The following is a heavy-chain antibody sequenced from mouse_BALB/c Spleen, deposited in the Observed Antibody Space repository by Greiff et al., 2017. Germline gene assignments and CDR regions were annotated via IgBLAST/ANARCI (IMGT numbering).Heavy chain of an antibody. D-gene: IGHD1-2*01. CDR2: INPNNGGT. J-gene: IGHJ2*01. V-gene: IGHV1-18*01. Sequence: EVQLQQSGPELVKTGASVKISCKASGYSFTGYYMHWVKQSHGKSLEWIGDINPNNGGTIYNQKFKGKATLTVDKSSSTAYMELRSLTSEDTAVYYCARRGTATEGKNFDYWGQGTTLTVSS. CDR1: GYSFTGYY. CDR3: ARRGTATEGKNFDY.